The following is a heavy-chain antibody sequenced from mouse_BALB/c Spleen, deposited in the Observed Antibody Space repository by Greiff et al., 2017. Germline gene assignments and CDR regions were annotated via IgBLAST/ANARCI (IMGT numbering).Heavy chain of an antibody. D-gene: IGHD1-1*01. CDR2: IWSGGST. CDR1: GFSLTSYG. V-gene: IGHV2-2*02. Sequence: QVQLQQSGPGLVQPSQSLSITCTVSGFSLTSYGVHWVRQSPGKGLEWLGVIWSGGSTDYNAAFISRLSISKDNSKSQVFFKMNSLQANDTAIYYCARNKGYGSSYPYAMDYWGQGTSVTVSS. J-gene: IGHJ4*01. CDR3: ARNKGYGSSYPYAMDY.